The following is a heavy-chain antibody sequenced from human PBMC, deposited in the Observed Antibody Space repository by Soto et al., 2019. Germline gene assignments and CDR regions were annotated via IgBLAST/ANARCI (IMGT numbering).Heavy chain of an antibody. CDR3: ARDAYGDYAIDY. CDR2: ISSSADTI. V-gene: IGHV3-48*02. Sequence: EVQLVESGGGLVQRGGSLRLSCEGFGFTFSTNSMNWVRQAPGKGLEWVSYISSSADTIYYADSVKGRFTISRDNAKNSLYLQMDSLRDEDTAVYYCARDAYGDYAIDYWGQGTLVTVSS. J-gene: IGHJ4*02. D-gene: IGHD4-17*01. CDR1: GFTFSTNS.